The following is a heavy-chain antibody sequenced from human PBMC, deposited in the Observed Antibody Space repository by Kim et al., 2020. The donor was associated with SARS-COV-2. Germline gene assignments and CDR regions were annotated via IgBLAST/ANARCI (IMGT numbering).Heavy chain of an antibody. J-gene: IGHJ4*02. V-gene: IGHV1-46*01. D-gene: IGHD3-9*01. CDR1: GYTFTSYY. CDR3: ARGSPVYYDILTGYYRDY. Sequence: ASVKVSCKASGYTFTSYYMHWVRQAPGQGLEWMGIINPSGGSTSYAQKFKGRVTMTRDTSTSTVYMELSSLRSEDTAVCYCARGSPVYYDILTGYYRDYWGQGTLVTVSS. CDR2: INPSGGST.